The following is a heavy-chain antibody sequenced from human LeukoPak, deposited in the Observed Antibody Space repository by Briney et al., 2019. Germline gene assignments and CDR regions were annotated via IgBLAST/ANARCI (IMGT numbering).Heavy chain of an antibody. CDR3: AKGPGSVLGYNWFDP. D-gene: IGHD3-16*01. CDR1: GFTFDDYA. Sequence: GGSLRLSCAASGFTFDDYAMHWVRQAPGKGLEWVSGISWNSGSIGYADSVKGRFTISRDNAKNSLYLQMNSLRAEDTALYYCAKGPGSVLGYNWFDPWGQGTLVTVSS. J-gene: IGHJ5*02. V-gene: IGHV3-9*01. CDR2: ISWNSGSI.